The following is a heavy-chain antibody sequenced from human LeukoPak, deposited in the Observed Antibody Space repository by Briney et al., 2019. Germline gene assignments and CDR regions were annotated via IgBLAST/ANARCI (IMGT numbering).Heavy chain of an antibody. CDR1: GSSISSYY. D-gene: IGHD3-9*01. Sequence: SETLSLTCTVSGSSISSYYWSWIRQPPGKGLEWIGYIYYSGSTNYNPSLKSRVTISVDTSKNQFSLKLSSVTAADTAVYYCARAQYYDILTGYSYWFDPWGQGTLVTVSS. J-gene: IGHJ5*02. CDR2: IYYSGST. V-gene: IGHV4-59*08. CDR3: ARAQYYDILTGYSYWFDP.